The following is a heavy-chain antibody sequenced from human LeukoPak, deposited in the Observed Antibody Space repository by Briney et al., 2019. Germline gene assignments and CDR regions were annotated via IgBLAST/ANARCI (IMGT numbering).Heavy chain of an antibody. D-gene: IGHD3-10*01. CDR1: GYTFTGYY. CDR2: INPNSGGT. V-gene: IGHV1-2*02. J-gene: IGHJ5*02. Sequence: GASVKASCKASGYTFTGYYMHWVRQAPGQGLEWMGWINPNSGGTNYAQKFQGRVTMTRDTSISTAYMELSRLRSDDTAVYYCARGPMVRGVITTTGFDPWGQGTLVTVSS. CDR3: ARGPMVRGVITTTGFDP.